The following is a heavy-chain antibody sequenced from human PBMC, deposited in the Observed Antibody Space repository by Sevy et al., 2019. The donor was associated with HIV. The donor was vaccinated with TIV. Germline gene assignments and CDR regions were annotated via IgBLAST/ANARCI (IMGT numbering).Heavy chain of an antibody. Sequence: GGSLRLSCAASGSTFSTYGMHWVRQAPGKGLEWVAFIRYDESEQYCADSVKGRCTISRDNSKSTLYLRLSSLRDEDTAVYYCAKDPRPSHRITTFGGVDYFEYWGQGTLVTVSS. V-gene: IGHV3-30*02. J-gene: IGHJ4*02. CDR3: AKDPRPSHRITTFGGVDYFEY. CDR1: GSTFSTYG. CDR2: IRYDESEQ. D-gene: IGHD3-3*01.